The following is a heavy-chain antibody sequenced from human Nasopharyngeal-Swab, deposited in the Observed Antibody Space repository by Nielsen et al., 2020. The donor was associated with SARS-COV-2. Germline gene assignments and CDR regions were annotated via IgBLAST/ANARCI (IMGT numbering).Heavy chain of an antibody. CDR1: GFTFSSYA. CDR2: IGGTGGST. CDR3: AKDRGCSGGSCYVHWYFDL. Sequence: GESLKISCAASGFTFSSYAMSWVRQAPGKGLEWVSAIGGTGGSTYYADSVKGQFTISRDNSKNTLYLQMNSLRAEDTAVYYCAKDRGCSGGSCYVHWYFDLWGRGTLVTVPS. V-gene: IGHV3-23*01. J-gene: IGHJ2*01. D-gene: IGHD2-15*01.